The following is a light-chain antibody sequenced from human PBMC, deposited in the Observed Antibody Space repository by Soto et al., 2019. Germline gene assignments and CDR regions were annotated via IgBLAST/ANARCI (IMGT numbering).Light chain of an antibody. J-gene: IGLJ1*01. V-gene: IGLV2-14*01. CDR3: SSYTSSSRV. CDR2: EVS. CDR1: SSDVGGYNY. Sequence: QSALTQPASVSGSPGQSITISCTGTSSDVGGYNYVSWYQQHPGKAPKLMIYEVSNRPSGVSNRFSGSKSGNTASLTISGLQAEDEADYYCSSYTSSSRVFGTGTKLTDL.